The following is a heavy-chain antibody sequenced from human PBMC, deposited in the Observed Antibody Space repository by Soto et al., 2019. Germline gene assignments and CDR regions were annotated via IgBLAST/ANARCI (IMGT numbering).Heavy chain of an antibody. CDR3: ARHLPKNRNQQLSSGSYY. D-gene: IGHD3-10*01. Sequence: GASVKVSCKASGGTFSSYAISWVRQAPGQGLEWMGWISAYNGNTNYAQKLQGRVTMTTDTSTSTAYMELRSLRSDDTAVYYCARHLPKNRNQQLSSGSYYWGQGTLVTVSA. V-gene: IGHV1-18*01. CDR2: ISAYNGNT. CDR1: GGTFSSYA. J-gene: IGHJ4*02.